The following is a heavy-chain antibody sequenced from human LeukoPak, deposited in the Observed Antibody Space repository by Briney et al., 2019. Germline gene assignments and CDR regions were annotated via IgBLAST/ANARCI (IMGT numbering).Heavy chain of an antibody. CDR3: AKDSRGSSVRAFDS. D-gene: IGHD5/OR15-5a*01. CDR2: ISGSTTST. CDR1: GFTLSNYA. Sequence: GGSLRLSCVVSGFTLSNYAMTWVRQAPGKGLEWVASISGSTTSTYYADSVKGRFTISRDSSTNTLYLQMSSLRAEDTASYYCAKDSRGSSVRAFDSWGQGILVTVSS. J-gene: IGHJ4*02. V-gene: IGHV3-23*01.